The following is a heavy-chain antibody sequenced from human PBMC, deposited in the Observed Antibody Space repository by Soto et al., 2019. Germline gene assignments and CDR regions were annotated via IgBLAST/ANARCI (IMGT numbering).Heavy chain of an antibody. V-gene: IGHV1-69*01. J-gene: IGHJ6*02. CDR1: GVSFNNNG. Sequence: QVQLVQSGAEVKKPGSSVKVSCKTSGVSFNNNGIGWVRQAPGHGLEWMGGVSPPFRTSNYARKWQGRISITADASTGTVNMELSSLTAEDTAQYYCARVLYYGSGSYSPYGMAVWGQGTTVTVSS. CDR3: ARVLYYGSGSYSPYGMAV. D-gene: IGHD3-10*01. CDR2: VSPPFRTS.